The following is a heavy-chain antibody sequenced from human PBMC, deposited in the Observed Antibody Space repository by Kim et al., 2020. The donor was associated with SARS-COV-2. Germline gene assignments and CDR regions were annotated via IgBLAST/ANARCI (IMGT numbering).Heavy chain of an antibody. Sequence: SETLSLTCTVSGGSISSDGYYWSWIRQHPGKGLEWIGYIYYSGSTYYNPSLKSRVTISVDTSKNQFSLKLSSVTAADTAVYYCARAREEPEYYFDYWGQGTLVTVSS. CDR2: IYYSGST. CDR1: GGSISSDGYY. CDR3: ARAREEPEYYFDY. J-gene: IGHJ4*02. V-gene: IGHV4-31*03. D-gene: IGHD1-26*01.